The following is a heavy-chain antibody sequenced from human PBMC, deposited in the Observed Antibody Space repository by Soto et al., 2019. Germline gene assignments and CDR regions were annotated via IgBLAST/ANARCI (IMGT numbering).Heavy chain of an antibody. J-gene: IGHJ2*01. CDR3: VRLQPYIRSAYLVSAFLLNRSSDL. Sequence: WISKQQGTGLEWIGEINHSGSTNYNPSLKSRVTISVDTSKNQFSLKLSSVTAADTAVYYCVRLQPYIRSAYLVSAFLLNRSSDL. CDR2: INHSGST. V-gene: IGHV4-34*13. D-gene: IGHD3-16*01.